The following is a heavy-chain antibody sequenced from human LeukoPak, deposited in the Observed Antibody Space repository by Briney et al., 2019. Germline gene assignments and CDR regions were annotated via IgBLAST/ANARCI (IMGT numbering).Heavy chain of an antibody. CDR2: IYYSGST. CDR1: GGSISSGGYY. CDR3: ARDTLRYFDL. J-gene: IGHJ2*01. Sequence: SQTLSLTCTVSGGSISSGGYYWSWIRQHPGKGLEWIGYIYYSGSTYYNPSLKSRVTISVDTSKNQFSLKLSSVTAADTAVYYCARDTLRYFDLWGRGTLVTVSP. V-gene: IGHV4-31*03.